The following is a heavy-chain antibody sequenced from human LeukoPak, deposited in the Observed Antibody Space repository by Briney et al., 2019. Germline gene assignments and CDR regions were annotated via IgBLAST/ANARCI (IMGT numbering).Heavy chain of an antibody. V-gene: IGHV3-7*01. CDR3: ARDAFSYYYYYMDV. J-gene: IGHJ6*03. CDR1: GFTFSSYW. Sequence: GGSLRLSCATSGFTFSSYWMNWVRQAPGKGLEWVANIKQDGSEKHYVDSVKGRFTISRDNAKNSLYLQMNSLRAEDTAVYYCARDAFSYYYYYMDVWGKGTTVTISS. CDR2: IKQDGSEK.